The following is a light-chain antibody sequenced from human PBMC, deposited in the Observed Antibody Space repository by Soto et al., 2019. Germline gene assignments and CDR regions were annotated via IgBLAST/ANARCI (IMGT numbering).Light chain of an antibody. CDR3: QQYNSYPWT. V-gene: IGKV1-5*03. J-gene: IGKJ1*01. CDR2: KAS. Sequence: DIQMTQYHATLSASVGDRVTINCRASQSISSWLAWYQQKPGKAPKLLIYKASSLESGVPSRFSGSGSGTEFTLTISSLQPDDFATYYCQQYNSYPWTFGQGTKVEIK. CDR1: QSISSW.